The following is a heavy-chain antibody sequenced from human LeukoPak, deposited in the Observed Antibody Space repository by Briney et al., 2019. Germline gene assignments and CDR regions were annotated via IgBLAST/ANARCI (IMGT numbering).Heavy chain of an antibody. V-gene: IGHV1-24*01. CDR2: LDPEDGET. CDR3: ATQAWVRPGVPAAALDY. CDR1: GYTLTELS. J-gene: IGHJ4*02. D-gene: IGHD2-2*01. Sequence: ASVKVSCKVSGYTLTELSMHWVRQAPGKGLEWMGGLDPEDGETIYAQKFQGRVTMTEDTSTDTAYMELSSLRSEDTAVYYCATQAWVRPGVPAAALDYWGQGTLVTVSS.